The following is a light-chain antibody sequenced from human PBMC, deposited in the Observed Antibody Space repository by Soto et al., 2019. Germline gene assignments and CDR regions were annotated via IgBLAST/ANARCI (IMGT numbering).Light chain of an antibody. CDR1: QNVRAF. CDR2: AAS. J-gene: IGKJ1*01. Sequence: EVVLTQSPSTLSLSPGERATISCRASQNVRAFLVWYQQKPGQAPRLLIYAASNRSTGIPDRFSGSGSGTEFTLTISSLEPEDFVAYYCQQHSHWPPWTFGQGTRVEIQ. V-gene: IGKV3-11*01. CDR3: QQHSHWPPWT.